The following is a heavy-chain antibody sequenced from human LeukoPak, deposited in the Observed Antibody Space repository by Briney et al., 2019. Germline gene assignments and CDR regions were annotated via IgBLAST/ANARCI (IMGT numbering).Heavy chain of an antibody. V-gene: IGHV3-23*01. D-gene: IGHD6-19*01. Sequence: GGSLILSCAASGFTFSSNAMSWARQAPGKGLEWVSAISGSGGSTYYADSVKGRFTISRDNSKNTLYLQMNSLRADDTAEYYCAKIALGIEVKGGFDPWGQGTLVTVSS. CDR2: ISGSGGST. CDR3: AKIALGIEVKGGFDP. CDR1: GFTFSSNA. J-gene: IGHJ5*02.